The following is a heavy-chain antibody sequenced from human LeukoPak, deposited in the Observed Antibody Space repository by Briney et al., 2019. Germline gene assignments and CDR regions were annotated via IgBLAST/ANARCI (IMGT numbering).Heavy chain of an antibody. CDR1: GFTFSSYA. J-gene: IGHJ6*03. D-gene: IGHD3-10*01. CDR3: TKDINSGIFYNTYMDV. CDR2: SNSDGSST. Sequence: GGSLRLSCAASGFTFSSYAMSWVRQAPGKGLVWVSRSNSDGSSTVYADSVKGRFTISRDNSKSSLYLQMNNLRPEDTALYYCTKDINSGIFYNTYMDVWGKGTPVTVSS. V-gene: IGHV3-74*01.